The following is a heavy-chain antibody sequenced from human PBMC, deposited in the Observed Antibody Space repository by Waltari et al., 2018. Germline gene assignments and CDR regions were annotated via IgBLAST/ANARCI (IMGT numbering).Heavy chain of an antibody. J-gene: IGHJ3*02. CDR1: GFTVSSNY. V-gene: IGHV3-53*01. D-gene: IGHD6-13*01. CDR2: IYSGGST. Sequence: EVQLVESGGGLIQPGGSLRLSCAASGFTVSSNYMSWVRQAPGKGLEWVSVIYSGGSTYYADSVKGRCTISRDNSKNTLYLQMNSLRAEDTAVYYCAVIAAADAFDIWGQGTMVTVSS. CDR3: AVIAAADAFDI.